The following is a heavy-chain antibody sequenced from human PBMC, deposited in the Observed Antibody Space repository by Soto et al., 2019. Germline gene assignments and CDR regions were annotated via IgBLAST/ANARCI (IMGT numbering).Heavy chain of an antibody. Sequence: QVQLVQSGAEVKKPGASVKVSCKASGYTFTTYRITWVRQAPGQGLEWMGWISAYSGNTNYAQKLQGRLTVTTDTSTTTAYMDLRSLRSDDTAVYYCARVVKAGDYGDYGRYYFDYWGHGTLVTVSS. CDR3: ARVVKAGDYGDYGRYYFDY. CDR2: ISAYSGNT. V-gene: IGHV1-18*04. J-gene: IGHJ4*01. CDR1: GYTFTTYR. D-gene: IGHD4-17*01.